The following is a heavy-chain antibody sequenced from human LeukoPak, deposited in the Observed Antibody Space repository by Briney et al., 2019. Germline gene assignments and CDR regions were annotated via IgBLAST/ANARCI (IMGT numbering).Heavy chain of an antibody. CDR3: ASLYYDSSGYSYGMDV. CDR2: ISGSGGST. CDR1: GFTFSSYA. V-gene: IGHV3-23*01. J-gene: IGHJ6*02. Sequence: PGGSLRLSCAASGFTFSSYAMSWVRQAPGKGLEWVSAISGSGGSTYYADSVKGRFTISRDNSKNTLYLQMNSLRAEDTAVYYCASLYYDSSGYSYGMDVWGQGTTVTVSS. D-gene: IGHD3-22*01.